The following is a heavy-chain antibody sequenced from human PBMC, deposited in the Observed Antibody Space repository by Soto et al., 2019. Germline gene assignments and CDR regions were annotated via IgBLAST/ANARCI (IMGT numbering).Heavy chain of an antibody. V-gene: IGHV3-64*01. CDR2: ISSNGGST. CDR1: GFTFSSYA. J-gene: IGHJ6*03. D-gene: IGHD2-2*01. CDR3: AGYHDLPGGYYYMDV. Sequence: GGSLRLSCSASGFTFSSYAMHWVRQAPGKGLEYVSAISSNGGSTYYANSVKGRFTISRDNSKNTLYLQMGSLRAEDMAVYYCAGYHDLPGGYYYMDVWGKGTTVTVSS.